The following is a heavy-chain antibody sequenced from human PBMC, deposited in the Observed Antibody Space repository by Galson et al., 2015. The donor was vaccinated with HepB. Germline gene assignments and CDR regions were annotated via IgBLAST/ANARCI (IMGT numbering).Heavy chain of an antibody. CDR2: IIPILGIA. J-gene: IGHJ3*02. Sequence: SVKVSCKASGGTFSSYAISWVRQAPGQGLEWMGRIIPILGIANYAQKFQGRVTITADKSTSTAYMELSSLRSEDTAVYYCARPTVTTGGLAFDIWGQGTMVTVSS. V-gene: IGHV1-69*04. CDR3: ARPTVTTGGLAFDI. CDR1: GGTFSSYA. D-gene: IGHD4-17*01.